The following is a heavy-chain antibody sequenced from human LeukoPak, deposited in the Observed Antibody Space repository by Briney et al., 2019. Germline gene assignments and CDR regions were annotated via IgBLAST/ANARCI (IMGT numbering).Heavy chain of an antibody. V-gene: IGHV5-51*01. J-gene: IGHJ5*02. CDR1: GYSFISYW. CDR2: IYPGDSDT. Sequence: GESLKIFCKGSGYSFISYWIGWVRQMPGKGLELMGIIYPGDSDTRYSPSFQGQVTISADKSINTVYLQWSSLKASDTAIYYCVRRDITSRYVVWFDPWGQGTPVTVSS. CDR3: VRRDITSRYVVWFDP. D-gene: IGHD2-2*01.